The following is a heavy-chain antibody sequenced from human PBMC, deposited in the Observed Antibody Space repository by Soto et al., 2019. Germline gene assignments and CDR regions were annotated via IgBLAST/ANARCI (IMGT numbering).Heavy chain of an antibody. D-gene: IGHD6-13*01. Sequence: ASVKVSCKTSGGTFSSYTITWVRQAPGQGLEWMGGIIPIFGTGNYAQKFQGRVTITADKSTSTAYMELSSLRSEDTAVYYCARGETDSSFDYWGQGTLVTVSP. CDR3: ARGETDSSFDY. V-gene: IGHV1-69*06. CDR1: GGTFSSYT. J-gene: IGHJ4*02. CDR2: IIPIFGTG.